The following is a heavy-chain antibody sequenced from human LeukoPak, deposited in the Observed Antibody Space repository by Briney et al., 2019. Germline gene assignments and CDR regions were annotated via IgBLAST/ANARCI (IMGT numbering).Heavy chain of an antibody. Sequence: SETLSLTCAVYGGSFSGYYWSWIRQPPGKGLEWIGEINHSGSTNYNPSLKSRVTISVDTSKNQFSLKLSSVTAADTAVYYCARNGITMYSSDIYYWGEGTLLTVSS. CDR2: INHSGST. CDR1: GGSFSGYY. D-gene: IGHD3-10*02. V-gene: IGHV4-34*01. J-gene: IGHJ4*02. CDR3: ARNGITMYSSDIYY.